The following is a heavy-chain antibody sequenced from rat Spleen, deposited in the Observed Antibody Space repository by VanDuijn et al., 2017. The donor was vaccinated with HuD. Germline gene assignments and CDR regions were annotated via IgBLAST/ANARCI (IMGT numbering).Heavy chain of an antibody. CDR3: ARGYVMDA. J-gene: IGHJ4*01. CDR2: ISTGGGNT. CDR1: GFTFNNYR. Sequence: EVQLVESGGGLVQPGRSLKLSCVASGFTFNNYRMTWIRQAPGKGLEWIASISTGGGNTYYRDSVKGRFTISRDNAKNTQYLEMDSLRSEDTATYYCARGYVMDAWGQGTLVTVSS. V-gene: IGHV5-31*01.